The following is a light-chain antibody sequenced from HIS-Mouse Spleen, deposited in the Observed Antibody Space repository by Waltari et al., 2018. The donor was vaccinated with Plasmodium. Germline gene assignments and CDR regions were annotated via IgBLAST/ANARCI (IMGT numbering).Light chain of an antibody. CDR1: QSVSSN. CDR2: GAS. Sequence: EIVMTQSPATLSVSPGERATLSCRASQSVSSNLAWYQQKPGQAPRLLSSGASTRATGIPARFSGSGSGTEFTLTISSLQSEDFAVYYCQQYNNWPAWTFGQGTKVEIK. CDR3: QQYNNWPAWT. V-gene: IGKV3-15*01. J-gene: IGKJ1*01.